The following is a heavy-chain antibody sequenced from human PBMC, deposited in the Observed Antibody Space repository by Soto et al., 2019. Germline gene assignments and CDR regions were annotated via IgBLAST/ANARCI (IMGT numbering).Heavy chain of an antibody. V-gene: IGHV4-39*01. J-gene: IGHJ5*02. CDR3: ARRSSSYSSGWYRSWFDP. CDR1: GGSISISSYY. D-gene: IGHD6-19*01. CDR2: IYYSGST. Sequence: SETLSLTCTVSGGSISISSYYWCWIRHPPGKGLEWIGSIYYSGSTYYNPSLKSRVTISVDTSKNQFSLKLSSVTAADTAVYYCARRSSSYSSGWYRSWFDPWGQGTLVTV.